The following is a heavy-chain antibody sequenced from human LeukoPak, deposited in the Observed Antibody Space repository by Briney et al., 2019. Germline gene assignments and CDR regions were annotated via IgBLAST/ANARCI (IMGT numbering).Heavy chain of an antibody. CDR2: ISYDGSIK. D-gene: IGHD1-1*01. V-gene: IGHV3-30*04. Sequence: PGGSLRLSCAASGFTFSSYAIHWVRQAPGKGLEWVAGISYDGSIKYNGDSVKGRFTISRDNSKNTLYLQMNSLRPEDTAVYYCARGLEEDWFDPWGQGTLVTVSS. J-gene: IGHJ5*02. CDR1: GFTFSSYA. CDR3: ARGLEEDWFDP.